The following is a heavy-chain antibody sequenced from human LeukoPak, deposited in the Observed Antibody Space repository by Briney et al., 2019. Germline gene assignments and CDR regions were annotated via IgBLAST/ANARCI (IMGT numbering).Heavy chain of an antibody. CDR2: ISSSGSAI. J-gene: IGHJ6*04. CDR3: ARRGELLWFGEFYYGLDV. Sequence: GGSLRLSCAASGFPFNSYFMNWVRQAPGKGLEWLSYISSSGSAIYYADSVKGRFTISRDNAKNSLYLQMNSLRAEDTAVYYRARRGELLWFGEFYYGLDVWGKGTTVTVSS. V-gene: IGHV3-48*04. D-gene: IGHD3-10*01. CDR1: GFPFNSYF.